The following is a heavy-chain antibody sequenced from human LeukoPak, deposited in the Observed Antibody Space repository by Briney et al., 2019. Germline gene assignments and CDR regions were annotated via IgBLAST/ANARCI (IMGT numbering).Heavy chain of an antibody. J-gene: IGHJ4*02. D-gene: IGHD3-16*02. V-gene: IGHV3-21*01. Sequence: GSLRLSCAASGFTFSSYTMNWVRQAPGKGLEWVSSISSSSSYIYYADSVKGRFTISRDNAKNSLYLQMNSLRAEDTAVYYCARDGEAYYDYVWGSYRGTQFDYWGQGTLVTVSS. CDR1: GFTFSSYT. CDR3: ARDGEAYYDYVWGSYRGTQFDY. CDR2: ISSSSSYI.